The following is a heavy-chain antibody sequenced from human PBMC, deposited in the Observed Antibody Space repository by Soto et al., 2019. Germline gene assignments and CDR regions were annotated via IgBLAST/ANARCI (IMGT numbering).Heavy chain of an antibody. CDR2: MNQDGSQT. CDR3: VAWGDIVVSND. Sequence: EIQLAESGGGLVQPGGSLRVSCAASGFTFSANWMSWLRQAPGKGLEWVAHMNQDGSQTLYVDSVKGRVTISSDNAKNCLYLQMTSRRADDTAVYYWVAWGDIVVSNDWGQGILVTVCS. V-gene: IGHV3-7*01. D-gene: IGHD5-12*01. J-gene: IGHJ4*02. CDR1: GFTFSANW.